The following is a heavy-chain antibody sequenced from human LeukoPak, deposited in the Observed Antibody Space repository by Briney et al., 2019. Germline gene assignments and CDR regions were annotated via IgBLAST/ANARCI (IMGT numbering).Heavy chain of an antibody. Sequence: GGSLRLSCAASGFTFSSYWMHWVRHAPGKGLVWVSRINSDGSSTSYADSVKGRFTISRDNAKNTLYLQMNSLRAEDTAVYYCARDSIGGDCSGGSCYDYYMDVWGKGTTVTVSS. D-gene: IGHD2-15*01. CDR1: GFTFSSYW. CDR2: INSDGSST. CDR3: ARDSIGGDCSGGSCYDYYMDV. V-gene: IGHV3-74*01. J-gene: IGHJ6*03.